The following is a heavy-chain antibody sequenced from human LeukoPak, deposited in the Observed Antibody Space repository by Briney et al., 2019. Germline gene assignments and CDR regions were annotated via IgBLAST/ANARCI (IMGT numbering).Heavy chain of an antibody. J-gene: IGHJ4*02. D-gene: IGHD4-17*01. V-gene: IGHV3-15*05. CDR3: TTEYYGDYHY. CDR1: GFTFSTAW. Sequence: GGSLRLSCATSGFTFSTAWMSWVRQAPGTGLEWVGRIKSKSAGGTTEYAASVKGRFTVSREDSKSTVYLQMDSLITEDTAMYYCTTEYYGDYHYWGQGTLVTVSS. CDR2: IKSKSAGGTT.